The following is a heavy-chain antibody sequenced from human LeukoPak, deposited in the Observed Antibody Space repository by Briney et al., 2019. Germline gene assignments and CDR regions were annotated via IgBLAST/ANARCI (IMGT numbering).Heavy chain of an antibody. D-gene: IGHD3-22*01. J-gene: IGHJ4*02. V-gene: IGHV3-23*01. Sequence: PGGSLRLSCAASGFAFSSYAMSWVRQAPGWGLEWVSAISGAGGSTYYADSVKGRFTISRDNSKNTLYLQMNSLRAEDTAIYYCAKTSAQYYYDTSGYSPLDYWGQGTLVTVSS. CDR1: GFAFSSYA. CDR3: AKTSAQYYYDTSGYSPLDY. CDR2: ISGAGGST.